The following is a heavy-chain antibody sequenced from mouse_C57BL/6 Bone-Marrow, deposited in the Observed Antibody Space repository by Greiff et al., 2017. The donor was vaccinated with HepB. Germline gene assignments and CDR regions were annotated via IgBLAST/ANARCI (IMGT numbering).Heavy chain of an antibody. J-gene: IGHJ4*01. Sequence: DVMLVESGGGLVQPGGSLKLSCAASGFTFSDYYMYWVRQTPEKRLEWVAYISNGGGSTYYPDTVKGRFTISRDNAKNTLYLQMSRLKSEDTAMYYCAVITTWAMDYWGQGTSVTVSS. CDR1: GFTFSDYY. CDR2: ISNGGGST. CDR3: AVITTWAMDY. D-gene: IGHD1-1*01. V-gene: IGHV5-12*01.